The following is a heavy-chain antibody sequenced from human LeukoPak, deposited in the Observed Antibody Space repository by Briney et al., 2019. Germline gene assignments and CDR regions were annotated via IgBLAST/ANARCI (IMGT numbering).Heavy chain of an antibody. CDR1: GGSVSSGSYY. CDR2: IYYSGST. J-gene: IGHJ4*02. D-gene: IGHD4-17*01. Sequence: PSETLSLTCTVSGGSVSSGSYYWSWIRQPPGKGLEWIGYIYYSGSTNYNPSLKSRVTISVDTSKNQFSLKLSSVTAADTAVYYCARDRGIYGDYGFDYWGQGTLVTVSS. CDR3: ARDRGIYGDYGFDY. V-gene: IGHV4-61*01.